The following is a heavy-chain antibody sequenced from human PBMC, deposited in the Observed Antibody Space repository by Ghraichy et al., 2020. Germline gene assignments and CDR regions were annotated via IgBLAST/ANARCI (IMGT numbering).Heavy chain of an antibody. V-gene: IGHV4-59*01. D-gene: IGHD3-10*01. CDR3: ARSLGSGSYRFDY. J-gene: IGHJ4*02. Sequence: ETLSLTCTVSGGSISSYYWSWIRQPPGKGLEWIGYIYYSGSTNYNPSLKSRVTISVDTSKNQFSLKLSSVTAADTAVYYCARSLGSGSYRFDYWGQGTLVTVSS. CDR1: GGSISSYY. CDR2: IYYSGST.